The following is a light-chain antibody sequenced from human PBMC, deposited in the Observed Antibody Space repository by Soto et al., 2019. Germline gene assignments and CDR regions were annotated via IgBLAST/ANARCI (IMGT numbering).Light chain of an antibody. CDR1: QSVSSY. CDR2: DAS. J-gene: IGKJ2*01. CDR3: QQRINWPPYT. Sequence: EIVLTQSPATLSLSPGERATLSCRASQSVSSYLAWYQQKPGQAPRLLIYDASNRATGIPARFSGSGSGTDFTLTISSLEPEDFAVYYCQQRINWPPYTFGQRTKVDI. V-gene: IGKV3-11*01.